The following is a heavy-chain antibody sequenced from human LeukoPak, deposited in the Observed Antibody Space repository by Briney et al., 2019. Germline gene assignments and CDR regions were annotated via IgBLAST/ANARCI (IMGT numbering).Heavy chain of an antibody. V-gene: IGHV3-30*04. D-gene: IGHD6-13*01. CDR2: ISYDGSNK. Sequence: TGGSLRLSCAASGFTFSSYAMHWVRQAPGKGLEWVAVISYDGSNKYYADSVKGRFTISRDNSKNTLYLQMNSLRAEDTAVYYCARADSSSLGFYYWGQGTLVTVSS. J-gene: IGHJ4*02. CDR3: ARADSSSLGFYY. CDR1: GFTFSSYA.